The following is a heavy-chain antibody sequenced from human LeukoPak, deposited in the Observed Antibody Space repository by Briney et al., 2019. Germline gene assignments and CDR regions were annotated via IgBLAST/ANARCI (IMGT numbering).Heavy chain of an antibody. CDR1: GCSISSGYY. J-gene: IGHJ4*02. V-gene: IGHV4-38-2*02. CDR2: IYHSGST. Sequence: SGTLSLTCTVSGCSISSGYYWGWIRQPPGKGLEWIGSIYHSGSTYYNPSLKSRVTISVDTSKNQFSLKLSSVTAADTAVYYCAAGSDYWGQGTLVTVSS. CDR3: AAGSDY. D-gene: IGHD6-13*01.